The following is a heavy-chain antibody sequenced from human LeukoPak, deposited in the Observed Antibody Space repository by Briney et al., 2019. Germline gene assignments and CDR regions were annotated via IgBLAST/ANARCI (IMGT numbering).Heavy chain of an antibody. CDR1: GYTFTNYA. J-gene: IGHJ4*02. CDR3: ARQYYYGSGSYWYFDY. Sequence: ASVKASCKASGYTFTNYAMHWVRQAPGQRLEWMAWINAGNGNTKNSQKFQGRLTITRDTSASTAYMELSSLRSEDTAVYYCARQYYYGSGSYWYFDYWGQGTLVTVSS. CDR2: INAGNGNT. D-gene: IGHD3-10*01. V-gene: IGHV1-3*01.